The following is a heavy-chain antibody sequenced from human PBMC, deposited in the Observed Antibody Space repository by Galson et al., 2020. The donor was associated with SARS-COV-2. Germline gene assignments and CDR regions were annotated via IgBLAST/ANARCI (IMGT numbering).Heavy chain of an antibody. CDR3: VTVVISFAFDP. CDR1: GFTFSTYA. J-gene: IGHJ5*02. D-gene: IGHD3-22*01. Sequence: GGSLRLSCAASGFTFSTYAMSWVRQAPGKGLEWVSAISSADTTYYADSVKGRFTISRDNSKNTLYLKMNSLRAGDTAVYYCVTVVISFAFDPWGQGTLVSVSS. V-gene: IGHV3-23*01. CDR2: ISSADTT.